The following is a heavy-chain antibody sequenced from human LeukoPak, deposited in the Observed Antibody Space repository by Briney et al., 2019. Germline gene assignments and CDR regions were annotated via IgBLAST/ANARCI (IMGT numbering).Heavy chain of an antibody. Sequence: GESLKISCKGSGYSFTSYWIGWVRQMPGKGLEWMGIIYPGDSDTRYSPSFQGQVTISADKSISTAYLQWSSLKASDTAMYYCARIYSADIRYFGPFDPWGQGTLVTVSS. CDR2: IYPGDSDT. V-gene: IGHV5-51*01. CDR1: GYSFTSYW. J-gene: IGHJ5*02. D-gene: IGHD3-9*01. CDR3: ARIYSADIRYFGPFDP.